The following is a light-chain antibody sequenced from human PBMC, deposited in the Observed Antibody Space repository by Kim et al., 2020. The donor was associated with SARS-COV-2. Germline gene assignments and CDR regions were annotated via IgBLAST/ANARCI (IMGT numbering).Light chain of an antibody. Sequence: GQSVTTSGTGPSGDVGSYTRVSWYQQPPGTAPKLMIYEVSNRPSGVPDRFSGSKSGNTASLTISGLQAEDEADYYCSSYASSSTWVFGGGTQLTVL. J-gene: IGLJ3*02. CDR2: EVS. CDR3: SSYASSSTWV. CDR1: SGDVGSYTR. V-gene: IGLV2-18*02.